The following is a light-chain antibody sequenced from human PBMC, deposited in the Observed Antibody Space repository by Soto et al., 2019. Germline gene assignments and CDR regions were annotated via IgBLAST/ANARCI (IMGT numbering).Light chain of an antibody. CDR3: SSFTSTNTVL. CDR2: NVS. Sequence: QPVLTQPASVSGSPGQSITISCTGTSSDVGGYNYVSWYQQHPGKAPKLMIYNVSNRPSGVSNRFSGSKSGNTASLTISGLQAEDEGHYYCSSFTSTNTVLFGGGTTLTVL. CDR1: SSDVGGYNY. J-gene: IGLJ2*01. V-gene: IGLV2-14*01.